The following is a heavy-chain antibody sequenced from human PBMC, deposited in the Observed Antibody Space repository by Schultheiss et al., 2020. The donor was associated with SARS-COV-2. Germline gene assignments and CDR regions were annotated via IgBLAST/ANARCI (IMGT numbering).Heavy chain of an antibody. CDR1: GFTFSSYE. V-gene: IGHV3-48*03. Sequence: GGSLRLSCAASGFTFSSYEMNWVRQAPGKGLEWVSYISSSGSTIYYADSVKGRFTISRDNAKNSLYLQMNSLRAEDTAVYYCARERGYCSSTSCYFYYYYGMDVWGQGTTVTVSS. J-gene: IGHJ6*02. CDR3: ARERGYCSSTSCYFYYYYGMDV. CDR2: ISSSGSTI. D-gene: IGHD2-2*01.